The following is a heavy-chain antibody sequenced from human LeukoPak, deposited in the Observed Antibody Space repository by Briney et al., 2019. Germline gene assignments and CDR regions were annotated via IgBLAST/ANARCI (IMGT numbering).Heavy chain of an antibody. CDR2: IKQDGSEK. CDR3: ARSLGKLAWFDP. V-gene: IGHV3-7*01. J-gene: IGHJ5*02. Sequence: GGSLRLSCAASGFTFSDSWMNWVRQSPGKGLEWVANIKQDGSEKFYVDSVKGRFTISRDNANNSLYLQMNSLRAEDTAVYFCARSLGKLAWFDPWGHGTLVTVSS. D-gene: IGHD3-16*01. CDR1: GFTFSDSW.